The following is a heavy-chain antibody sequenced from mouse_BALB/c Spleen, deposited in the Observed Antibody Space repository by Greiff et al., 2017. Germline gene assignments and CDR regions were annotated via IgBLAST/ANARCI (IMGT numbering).Heavy chain of an antibody. CDR1: GFTFSSYG. V-gene: IGHV5-6*01. Sequence: EVQVVESGGDLVKPGGSLKLSCAASGFTFSSYGMSWVRQTPDKRLEWVATISSGGSYTYYPDSVKGRFTISRDNAKNTLYLQMSSLKSEDTAMYYCARIYYGNSSFAYWGQGTLVTVSA. CDR3: ARIYYGNSSFAY. CDR2: ISSGGSYT. D-gene: IGHD2-1*01. J-gene: IGHJ3*01.